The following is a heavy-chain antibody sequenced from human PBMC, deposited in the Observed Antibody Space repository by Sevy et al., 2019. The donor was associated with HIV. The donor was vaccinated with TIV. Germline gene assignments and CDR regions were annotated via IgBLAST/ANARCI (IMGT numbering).Heavy chain of an antibody. CDR1: GYSISSGYY. CDR3: ARGSSLNYDILTGYHFIPPFDY. J-gene: IGHJ4*02. CDR2: IYHSGST. V-gene: IGHV4-38-2*01. D-gene: IGHD3-9*01. Sequence: SETLSLTCAVSGYSISSGYYWGWIRQPPGKGLEWIGSIYHSGSTYYNPSLKSRVTISVDTSKNQFSLKLSSVTAADTAVYYCARGSSLNYDILTGYHFIPPFDYWGQGTLVTVSS.